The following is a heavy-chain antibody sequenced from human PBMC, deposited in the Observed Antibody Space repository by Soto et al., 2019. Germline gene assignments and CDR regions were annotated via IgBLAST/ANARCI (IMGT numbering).Heavy chain of an antibody. V-gene: IGHV4-30-2*01. CDR1: GGSISSGGYS. CDR3: ARVPDV. CDR2: IYHSGST. Sequence: QLQLQESGSGLVKPSQTLSLTCAVSGGSISSGGYSWSWMRQPPGKGLEWIGHIYHSGSTSYNPPPXSXITISVDSSKNQFSLKLSSVTAADTAVYYCARVPDVWGQGTTVTVSS. J-gene: IGHJ6*02.